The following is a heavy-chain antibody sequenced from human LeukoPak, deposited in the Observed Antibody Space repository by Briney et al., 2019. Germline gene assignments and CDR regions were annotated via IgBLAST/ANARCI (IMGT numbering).Heavy chain of an antibody. D-gene: IGHD1-26*01. CDR3: AREWELRVGFDY. CDR1: VYTFTGYY. J-gene: IGHJ4*02. Sequence: ASVKVSFKSSVYTFTGYYMHWVRQAPGQGLEWMGWINPNSGGTNYAQKFQGRVTMTRDTSISTAYMELSRLRSDDTAVYYCAREWELRVGFDYWGQGTLVTVSS. CDR2: INPNSGGT. V-gene: IGHV1-2*02.